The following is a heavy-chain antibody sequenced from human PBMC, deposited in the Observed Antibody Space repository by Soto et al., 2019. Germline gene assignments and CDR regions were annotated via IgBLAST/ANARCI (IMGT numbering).Heavy chain of an antibody. J-gene: IGHJ4*02. CDR1: GFTFSSYA. Sequence: GGSLRLSCAASGFTFSSYAMSWVRQAPGKGLEWVSAISGSGGSTYYADSVKGRFTISRDNSKNTLYLQMNSLRAEDTAVYYCAKDNYYDSSGTIGFDYWGQGTLVTVSS. V-gene: IGHV3-23*01. CDR2: ISGSGGST. D-gene: IGHD3-22*01. CDR3: AKDNYYDSSGTIGFDY.